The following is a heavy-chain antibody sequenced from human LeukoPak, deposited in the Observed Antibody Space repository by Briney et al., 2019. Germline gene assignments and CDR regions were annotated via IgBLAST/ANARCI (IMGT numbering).Heavy chain of an antibody. V-gene: IGHV3-21*01. D-gene: IGHD2/OR15-2a*01. CDR1: GFTFSSYS. Sequence: PGGSLRLSCAASGFTFSSYSMNWVRQAPGKGLEWVSSISSSSSYIYYADSVKGRFTISRDNAKNSLYLQMNSLRAEDTAVYYCARDRGFYIGYFDYWGQGTLVTVSS. CDR3: ARDRGFYIGYFDY. J-gene: IGHJ4*02. CDR2: ISSSSSYI.